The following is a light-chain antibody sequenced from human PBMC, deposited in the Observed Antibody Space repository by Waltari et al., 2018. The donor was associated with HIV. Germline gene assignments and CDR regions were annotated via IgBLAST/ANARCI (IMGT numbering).Light chain of an antibody. V-gene: IGLV1-44*01. CDR3: ASWDVSLKAYI. Sequence: SVLTQPPSASGTPGQRVSISCSGTNSNIGSNTVKCYQQAPGSAPKVVMYSNAHRPSGVPDRLSGSKSGTSAALAMSGVQSGDEADYYGASWDVSLKAYIFGTGTKVTVL. CDR2: SNA. CDR1: NSNIGSNT. J-gene: IGLJ1*01.